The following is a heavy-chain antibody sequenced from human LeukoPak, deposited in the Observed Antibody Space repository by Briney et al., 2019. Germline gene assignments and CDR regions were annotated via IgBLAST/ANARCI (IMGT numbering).Heavy chain of an antibody. V-gene: IGHV3-7*01. CDR3: GRFGYVAGIDL. Sequence: GGSLRLSCAASGFSFNSYWMTWVRQPPGRGLEWVANIDPAGTDTYYVDPVKGRFTISRDNAKNLVYLQRNTLRAEDTAVYSCGRFGYVAGIDLWGQGTLVTVSS. CDR2: IDPAGTDT. J-gene: IGHJ4*02. D-gene: IGHD6-19*01. CDR1: GFSFNSYW.